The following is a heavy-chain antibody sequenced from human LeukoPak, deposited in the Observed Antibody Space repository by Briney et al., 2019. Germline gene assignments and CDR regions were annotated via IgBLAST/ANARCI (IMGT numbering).Heavy chain of an antibody. D-gene: IGHD6-13*01. J-gene: IGHJ5*02. CDR1: GYTFTSYG. Sequence: ASVKVSCKASGYTFTSYGISWVRQAPGQGLEWMGWISAYNGNTNYAQKLQGRVTMTTDTSTSTAYMELRSLRSDDTAVYYCAFLRSAAGVSNWFDPWGQGTLVTVSS. V-gene: IGHV1-18*01. CDR3: AFLRSAAGVSNWFDP. CDR2: ISAYNGNT.